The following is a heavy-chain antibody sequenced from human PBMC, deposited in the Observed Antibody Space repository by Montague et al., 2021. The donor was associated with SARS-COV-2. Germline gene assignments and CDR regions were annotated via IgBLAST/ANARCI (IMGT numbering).Heavy chain of an antibody. CDR3: ARSPVVPKYNYGLDV. V-gene: IGHV3-53*01. J-gene: IGHJ6*02. CDR1: GFTVSSNY. Sequence: SLRLSCAASGFTVSSNYMSWVRQAPGKGLEWVSVIYSGGSTYYADSVTGRFNIARDNAENSLYLQLNSLRGDDTAVYYCARSPVVPKYNYGLDVWGQGTTVTVSS. D-gene: IGHD2-15*01. CDR2: IYSGGST.